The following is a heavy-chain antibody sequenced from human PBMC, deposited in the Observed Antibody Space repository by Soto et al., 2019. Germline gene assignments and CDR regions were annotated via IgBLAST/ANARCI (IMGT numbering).Heavy chain of an antibody. CDR2: IYYSGST. CDR3: ARDLHSSTFDY. V-gene: IGHV4-59*01. CDR1: GGSISSYY. Sequence: SETLSLTCTVSGGSISSYYWSWIRQPPGKGLEWIGYIYYSGSTNYNPSLKSRVTISVDTSKNQFSLKLSSVTAADTAVYYCARDLHSSTFDYWGQGTLVTVSS. J-gene: IGHJ4*02. D-gene: IGHD6-13*01.